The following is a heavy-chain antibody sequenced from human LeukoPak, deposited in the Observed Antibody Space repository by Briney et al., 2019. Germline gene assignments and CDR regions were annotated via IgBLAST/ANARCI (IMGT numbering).Heavy chain of an antibody. CDR1: GFTFSNYW. Sequence: GGSLRLSCAASGFTFSNYWRHWVRQAPGKGLVWVSRINSDGSSTTYADSVTGRFTISRDNAKNTLYLQMNSLRADDTGVYYCARAVLRDGYNYYYFQHWGQGTLVTVSS. D-gene: IGHD5-24*01. J-gene: IGHJ1*01. CDR3: ARAVLRDGYNYYYFQH. CDR2: INSDGSST. V-gene: IGHV3-74*01.